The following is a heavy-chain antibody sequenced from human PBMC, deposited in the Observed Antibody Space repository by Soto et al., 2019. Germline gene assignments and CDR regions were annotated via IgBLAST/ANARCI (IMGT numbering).Heavy chain of an antibody. J-gene: IGHJ6*03. CDR3: ARDMADTYSSAMGEVYSDYYYMDV. D-gene: IGHD6-19*01. V-gene: IGHV1-2*04. CDR2: INPNSGGT. Sequence: ASVKVSCKASGYTFTGYYMHWVRQAPGQGLEWMGWINPNSGGTNYAQKFQGWVTMTRDTSISTAYMELSRLRSDDTAVYYCARDMADTYSSAMGEVYSDYYYMDVWGKGTTVTVSS. CDR1: GYTFTGYY.